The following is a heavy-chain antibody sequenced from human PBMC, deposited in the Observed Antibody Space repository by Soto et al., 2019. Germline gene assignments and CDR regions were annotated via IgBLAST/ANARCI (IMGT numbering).Heavy chain of an antibody. CDR1: GFAFSSYS. CDR2: ITIRSSYI. CDR3: ARDDGWLVLDY. V-gene: IGHV3-21*06. Sequence: EVQLVESGGGLVKPGGSLRLSCAASGFAFSSYSMNWVRQAPGKGREWVAFITIRSSYIYYAASVRGRFTVSRDNAKDSLYMHMQGLTAAAMSVYSCARDDGWLVLDYWGQGTLVTVSS. D-gene: IGHD6-19*01. J-gene: IGHJ4*02.